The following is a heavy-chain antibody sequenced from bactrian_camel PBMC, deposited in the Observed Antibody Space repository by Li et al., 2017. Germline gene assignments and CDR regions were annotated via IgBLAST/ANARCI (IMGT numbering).Heavy chain of an antibody. V-gene: IGHV3S55*01. J-gene: IGHJ4*01. CDR3: AAGERGWYGPRFENYKY. CDR1: GFVYTGYC. CDR2: IDPDGST. Sequence: HVQLVESGGGSVQAGGSLRHSCERSGFVYTGYCISWFRKAPGKEREGVAAIDPDGSTVYADSVKGRFTVSRDGAKGTLYLQMNCLKPEDSAMYYCAAGERGWYGPRFENYKYWGQGTQVTVS. D-gene: IGHD6*01.